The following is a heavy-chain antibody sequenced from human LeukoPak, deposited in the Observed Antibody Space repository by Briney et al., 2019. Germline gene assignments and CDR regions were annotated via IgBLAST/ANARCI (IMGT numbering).Heavy chain of an antibody. V-gene: IGHV1-46*01. D-gene: IGHD6-13*01. CDR1: GYTFTSYY. CDR3: ARGVGAAAARGYFDL. CDR2: INPSGGST. Sequence: GASVKVSCKASGYTFTSYYMHWVRQAPGQGLEWMGIINPSGGSTSYAQKFQGRVTMTRDMSTSTVYMELSSLRSEDTAVYYCARGVGAAAARGYFDLWGRGTLVTVSS. J-gene: IGHJ2*01.